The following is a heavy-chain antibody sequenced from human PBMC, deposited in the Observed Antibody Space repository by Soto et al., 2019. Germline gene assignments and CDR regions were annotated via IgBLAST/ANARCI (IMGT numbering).Heavy chain of an antibody. J-gene: IGHJ4*02. V-gene: IGHV3-15*01. Sequence: PGGSLRLSCAASGFTFSNGWMSWVRQAPGKGLEWVGRFKSKTDGGTTDYAAPVKGRFTISGDESKNTLYLQMNSLKTEDTAVYYCTTIVYDLFYWGQGTLVTVSS. CDR3: TTIVYDLFY. D-gene: IGHD3-22*01. CDR1: GFTFSNGW. CDR2: FKSKTDGGTT.